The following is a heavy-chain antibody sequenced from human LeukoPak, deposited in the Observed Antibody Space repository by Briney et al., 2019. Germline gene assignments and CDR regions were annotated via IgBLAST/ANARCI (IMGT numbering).Heavy chain of an antibody. CDR1: GFTFSSYA. V-gene: IGHV3-23*01. Sequence: RSGGSLRLSCAASGFTFSSYAMSWVRQAPGKGLEWVSAISGSGGSTYYADSVKGRFTISRDNSKNTLYLQMNSLRAEDTAVYYCAKDLWGGYDFDYWGQGTLVTVSS. CDR2: ISGSGGST. D-gene: IGHD3-16*01. CDR3: AKDLWGGYDFDY. J-gene: IGHJ4*02.